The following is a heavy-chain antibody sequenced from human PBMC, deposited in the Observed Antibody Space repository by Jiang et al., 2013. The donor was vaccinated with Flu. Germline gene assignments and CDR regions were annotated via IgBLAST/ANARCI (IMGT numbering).Heavy chain of an antibody. V-gene: IGHV3-23*01. D-gene: IGHD6-13*01. CDR3: ANSPTYSSSWYGPVDY. CDR2: ISGSGGST. Sequence: AISGSGGSTYYADSVKGRFTISRDNSKNTLYLQMNSLRAEDTAVYYCANSPTYSSSWYGPVDYWGQGTLVTVSS. J-gene: IGHJ4*02.